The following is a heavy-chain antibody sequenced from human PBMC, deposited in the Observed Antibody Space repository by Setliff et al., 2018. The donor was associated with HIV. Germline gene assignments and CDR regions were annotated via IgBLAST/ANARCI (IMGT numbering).Heavy chain of an antibody. D-gene: IGHD2-21*02. J-gene: IGHJ4*02. CDR3: ARLSGDYYYFDY. Sequence: PSETLSLTCTGSGGSISSYYWSWIRQPPGKGLEWIGYIYTRGSTNYNPSLKSRFTISLDTSQNQFSLKLTSVTAADTAVYYCARLSGDYYYFDYWGQGTLVTVS. CDR2: IYTRGST. CDR1: GGSISSYY. V-gene: IGHV4-4*09.